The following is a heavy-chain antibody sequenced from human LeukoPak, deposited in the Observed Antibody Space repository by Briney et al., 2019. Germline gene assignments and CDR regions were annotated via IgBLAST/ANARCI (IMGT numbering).Heavy chain of an antibody. Sequence: SETLSLTCTVSGYSISSGYYWGWIRQPPGKGLEWIGSIYHSGSTYYNPSLKSRVTISVDTSKNQFSLKLSSVTAADTAVYYCARGLIADSSGYFYFDYWGQGTLVTVSS. V-gene: IGHV4-38-2*02. J-gene: IGHJ4*02. CDR1: GYSISSGYY. CDR3: ARGLIADSSGYFYFDY. D-gene: IGHD6-19*01. CDR2: IYHSGST.